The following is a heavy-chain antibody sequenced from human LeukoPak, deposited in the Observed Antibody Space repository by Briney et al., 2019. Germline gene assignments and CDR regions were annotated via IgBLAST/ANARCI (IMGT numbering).Heavy chain of an antibody. V-gene: IGHV1-46*01. CDR1: GYTFTSYY. D-gene: IGHD2-15*01. J-gene: IGHJ6*02. Sequence: GASVKVSCKASGYTFTSYYMHWVRQAPGQGLEWMGIINPSGGSTSYAQKFQGRVTMTRDMSTSTVYMELSSLRAEDTAVYYCARDLWVGGMDVWGQGTTVTVSS. CDR3: ARDLWVGGMDV. CDR2: INPSGGST.